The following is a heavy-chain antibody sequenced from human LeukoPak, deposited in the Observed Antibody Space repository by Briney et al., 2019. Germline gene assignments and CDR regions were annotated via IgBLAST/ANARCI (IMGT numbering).Heavy chain of an antibody. CDR1: GFTFSSYD. V-gene: IGHV3-33*01. CDR2: IWYDGSSK. D-gene: IGHD6-19*01. J-gene: IGHJ4*02. Sequence: PGGSLRLSCAASGFTFSSYDMHWVRQAPGKGLEWVAVIWYDGSSKYYADSVKGRFTISRDNSKNTLYLQMNSLRAEDTAVYYCARDMEVAGTSIDYWGQGTLVTVSS. CDR3: ARDMEVAGTSIDY.